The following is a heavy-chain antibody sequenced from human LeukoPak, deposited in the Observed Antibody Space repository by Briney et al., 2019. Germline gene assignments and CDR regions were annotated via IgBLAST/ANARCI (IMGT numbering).Heavy chain of an antibody. CDR2: ISSSSSYI. CDR1: GFTFSSYS. D-gene: IGHD6-19*01. CDR3: ARGSVAGSYYYYGMDV. Sequence: GWSLRLSCAASGFTFSSYSMNWVRQAPGKGLEWVSSISSSSSYIYYADSVKGRFTISRDNAKNSLYLQMNSLRAEDTAVYYCARGSVAGSYYYYGMDVWGQGTTVTVSS. J-gene: IGHJ6*02. V-gene: IGHV3-21*01.